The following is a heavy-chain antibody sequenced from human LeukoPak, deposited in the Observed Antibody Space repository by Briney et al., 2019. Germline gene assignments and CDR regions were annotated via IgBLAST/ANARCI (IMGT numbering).Heavy chain of an antibody. CDR1: GYTFNNFG. J-gene: IGHJ5*02. V-gene: IGHV1-18*01. D-gene: IGHD1-26*01. Sequence: RASVKVSCKVSGYTFNNFGIHWVRQTPGQGLEWMGWISAYNGLTNYAENLQGRVTMTTDTSTGTAYLELRSLTSDDTALYYCARDRIARLGGSYRYNCFDPWGQGTLVTVSS. CDR2: ISAYNGLT. CDR3: ARDRIARLGGSYRYNCFDP.